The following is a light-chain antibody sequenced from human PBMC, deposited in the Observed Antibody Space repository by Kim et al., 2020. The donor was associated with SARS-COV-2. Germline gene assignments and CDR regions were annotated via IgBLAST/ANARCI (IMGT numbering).Light chain of an antibody. CDR3: EHDSNSPPWT. J-gene: IGKJ1*01. CDR2: AAS. V-gene: IGKV3-20*01. Sequence: PGEGATLSCRASQSVSYDYLSWYQQKPDQAPRLVISAASSRATGIPDRFSGSGSGTDFSFTISRLEPEDFAVYYCEHDSNSPPWTFGQGTKMDIK. CDR1: QSVSYDY.